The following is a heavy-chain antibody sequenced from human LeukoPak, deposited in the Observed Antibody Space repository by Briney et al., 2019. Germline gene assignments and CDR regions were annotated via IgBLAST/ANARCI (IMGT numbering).Heavy chain of an antibody. CDR1: GFTFSSYA. Sequence: GGSLRLSCAASGFTFSSYAMSWVRQAPGKGLEWVSAISGSGGSTHYADSVKGRFTISRDNSKNTLYLQMNSLRAEDTAVYYCAKAGYSSGLEYFQHWGQGTLVTVSS. D-gene: IGHD6-19*01. V-gene: IGHV3-23*01. CDR2: ISGSGGST. CDR3: AKAGYSSGLEYFQH. J-gene: IGHJ1*01.